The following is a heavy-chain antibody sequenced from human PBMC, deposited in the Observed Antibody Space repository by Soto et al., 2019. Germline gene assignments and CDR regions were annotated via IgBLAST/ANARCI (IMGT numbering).Heavy chain of an antibody. CDR2: ITGSSDYT. V-gene: IGHV3-11*05. Sequence: QVQLVESGGGLVRPGGSLRLSCAASGFTFSDYYMTWIRQATGTVLEWVSYITGSSDYTNYADSVKGRFTISRDNVKNSLYLHMNSLRAEVTAVYYSAREYYYGMDVWGQGTTVTVSS. CDR1: GFTFSDYY. J-gene: IGHJ6*02. CDR3: AREYYYGMDV.